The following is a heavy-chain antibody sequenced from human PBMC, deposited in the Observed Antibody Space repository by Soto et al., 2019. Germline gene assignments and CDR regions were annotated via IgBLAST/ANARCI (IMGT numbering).Heavy chain of an antibody. Sequence: EVQLVESGGGLVQPGGSLRLSCAASGFTFSNHWMHWVRQAPGKGLVWVSHINYDGSSTTYADSVKGRFTISRDNAKSTLYLQMNSLRAEYTALYYCASSRYCRGGTCFGSLDYWGQGTLVTVSS. D-gene: IGHD2-15*01. J-gene: IGHJ4*02. CDR1: GFTFSNHW. CDR2: INYDGSST. CDR3: ASSRYCRGGTCFGSLDY. V-gene: IGHV3-74*01.